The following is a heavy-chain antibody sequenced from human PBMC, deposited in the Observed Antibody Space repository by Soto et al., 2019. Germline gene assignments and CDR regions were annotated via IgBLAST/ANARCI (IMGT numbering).Heavy chain of an antibody. J-gene: IGHJ4*02. V-gene: IGHV3-30*18. CDR2: ISRDGNEI. D-gene: IGHD4-17*01. Sequence: QIQLVESGGGVVQPGRSLRLSCEASGFTFSTYGMHWVRQAPGTGLEWVAVISRDGNEIHYADSVKGRFIISRDNFKDTLSLQMNSLRPEDTAVYYCAKEGAFTGWTYGDVWGQGTLVTVSS. CDR1: GFTFSTYG. CDR3: AKEGAFTGWTYGDV.